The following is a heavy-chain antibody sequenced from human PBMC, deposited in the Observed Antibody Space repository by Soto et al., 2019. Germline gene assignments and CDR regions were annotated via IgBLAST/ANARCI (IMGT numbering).Heavy chain of an antibody. CDR2: IYYSGST. V-gene: IGHV4-39*01. CDR1: GGSISSRRYY. CDR3: SRRAIPRWFDP. D-gene: IGHD2-21*01. J-gene: IGHJ5*02. Sequence: QLQLQESGPGLVKPSETLSLTCTVSGGSISSRRYYWGWIRQPPGKGLEWIRSIYYSGSTYYNPSLTSRVTISVDTSKNQFSLKLSSVTAADTAVYYCSRRAIPRWFDPWGQGTLVTVSS.